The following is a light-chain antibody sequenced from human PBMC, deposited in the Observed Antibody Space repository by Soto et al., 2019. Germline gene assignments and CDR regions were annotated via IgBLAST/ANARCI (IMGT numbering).Light chain of an antibody. J-gene: IGLJ3*02. V-gene: IGLV1-47*01. Sequence: QSVLTQPPSASGTPGQRVTISCSGSSSNIGSNYVYWYQQLPGTAPKLLIYRNNQRPSGVPDRFSGSKSGTSASLAISGLRSEDEADYYCAAWDDSLSGWVFGGGKELTFL. CDR1: SSNIGSNY. CDR2: RNN. CDR3: AAWDDSLSGWV.